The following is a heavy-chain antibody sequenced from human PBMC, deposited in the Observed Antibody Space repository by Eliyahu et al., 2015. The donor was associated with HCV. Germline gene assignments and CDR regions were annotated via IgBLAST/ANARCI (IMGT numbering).Heavy chain of an antibody. CDR1: GYTITDYY. J-gene: IGHJ5*02. Sequence: QVHLVQSGAEVKKPGASVKVSCKASGYTITDYYIHWVRQAPGQGLEWMGIVNPSGGVFSSAQKFQGRISMTRDTSTSTVYMELSSLRSDDTAVYYCARGCSTTSCYPVLYWFDPWGQGTLVTVSS. CDR2: VNPSGGVF. D-gene: IGHD2-2*01. CDR3: ARGCSTTSCYPVLYWFDP. V-gene: IGHV1-46*01.